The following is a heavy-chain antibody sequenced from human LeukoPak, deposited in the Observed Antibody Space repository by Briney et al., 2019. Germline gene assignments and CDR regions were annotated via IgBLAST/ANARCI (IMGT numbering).Heavy chain of an antibody. CDR2: IYYSGST. J-gene: IGHJ4*02. CDR1: GGSISSYY. Sequence: SETLSLTCTVSGGSISSYYWSWIRQPPGKGLEWIGYIYYSGSTNYNPSLRSRVTISVDTSKNQFSLKLSSVTAADTAVYYCARGRDGYIFDYWGQGTLVTVSS. V-gene: IGHV4-59*01. D-gene: IGHD5-24*01. CDR3: ARGRDGYIFDY.